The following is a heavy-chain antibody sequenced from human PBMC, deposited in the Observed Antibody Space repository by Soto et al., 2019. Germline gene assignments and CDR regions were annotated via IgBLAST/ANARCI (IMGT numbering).Heavy chain of an antibody. V-gene: IGHV2-5*02. CDR2: IYWDDDK. CDR3: AHMETEYYSGSGSRGYFDY. J-gene: IGHJ4*02. CDR1: GFSLSTSGVG. D-gene: IGHD3-10*01. Sequence: QITLKESGPTLVKPTQTLTLTCTFSGFSLSTSGVGVGWIRQPPGKALEWLALIYWDDDKRYSPSLKSRLTNTKDTPKNQVVLTMTNMDPVDTATYYCAHMETEYYSGSGSRGYFDYWGQGTLVTVSS.